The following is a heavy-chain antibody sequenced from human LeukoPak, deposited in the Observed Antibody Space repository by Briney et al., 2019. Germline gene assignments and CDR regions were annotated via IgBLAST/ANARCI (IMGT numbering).Heavy chain of an antibody. V-gene: IGHV3-66*01. CDR1: GFTVSSNY. J-gene: IGHJ4*02. CDR2: IYSGGST. D-gene: IGHD6-6*01. CDR3: ARVDSSSSGRPFGY. Sequence: GGSLRLSCAASGFTVSSNYMSWVRQAPGKGLEWVSVIYSGGSTYYADSVKGRFTISRDNSKNTLYLQMNSLRAEDTAVYYCARVDSSSSGRPFGYWGQGTLVTVSS.